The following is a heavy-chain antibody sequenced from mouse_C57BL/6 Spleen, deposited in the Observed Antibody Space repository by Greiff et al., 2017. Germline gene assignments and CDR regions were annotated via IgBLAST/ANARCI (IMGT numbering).Heavy chain of an antibody. Sequence: VQLQQPGAELVRPGSSVKLSCKASGYTFTSYWMHWVKQRPIQGLEWIGNIDPSDSETHYNQKFKDKATLTVDKSSSTAYMQLSSLTAEDAAVYYCARRGDYSNYFDVWGQGTTLTVSS. V-gene: IGHV1-52*01. CDR2: IDPSDSET. D-gene: IGHD2-5*01. J-gene: IGHJ2*01. CDR3: ARRGDYSNYFDV. CDR1: GYTFTSYW.